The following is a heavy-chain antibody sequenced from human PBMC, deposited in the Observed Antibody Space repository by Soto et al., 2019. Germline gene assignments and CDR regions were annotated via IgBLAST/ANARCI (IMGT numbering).Heavy chain of an antibody. D-gene: IGHD3-3*01. CDR3: ARDQTIFGVVISYYGMDV. Sequence: SQTLSLTCAISGDSVSSNSAAWNWIRQSPSRGLEWLGRTYYRSKWYNDYAVPVKSRITINPDTSKNQFSLQLNSVTPEDTAVYYCARDQTIFGVVISYYGMDVWGQGTTVTVSS. J-gene: IGHJ6*02. CDR2: TYYRSKWYN. CDR1: GDSVSSNSAA. V-gene: IGHV6-1*01.